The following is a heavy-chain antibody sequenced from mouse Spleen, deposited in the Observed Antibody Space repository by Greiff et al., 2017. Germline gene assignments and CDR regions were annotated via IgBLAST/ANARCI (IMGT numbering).Heavy chain of an antibody. CDR3: AREGALLRPFAY. J-gene: IGHJ3*01. CDR2: IDPETGGT. V-gene: IGHV1-15*01. CDR1: GYTFTDYE. D-gene: IGHD1-2*01. Sequence: VQLQQSGAELVRPGASVTLSCKASGYTFTDYEMHWVKQTPVHGLEWIGAIDPETGGTAYNQKFKGKATLTVDKSSSTAYMQLNSLTSEDSAVYYCAREGALLRPFAYWGQGTLVTVSA.